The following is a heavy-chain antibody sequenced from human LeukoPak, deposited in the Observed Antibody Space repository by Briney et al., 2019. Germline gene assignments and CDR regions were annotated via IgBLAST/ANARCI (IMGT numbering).Heavy chain of an antibody. V-gene: IGHV4-39*01. D-gene: IGHD2-2*01. CDR2: IYYSGST. J-gene: IGHJ4*02. CDR1: GDSISSRSYY. CDR3: ARHSNGGCTSTRCHIDY. Sequence: PSETLSLTCSVSGDSISSRSYYWGWIRQPPGRGLEWLGTIYYSGSTYYNPSLKSRGTMSVDTSKNQFSLTLSSVTATDTAVYYCARHSNGGCTSTRCHIDYWGQGTLVTVSS.